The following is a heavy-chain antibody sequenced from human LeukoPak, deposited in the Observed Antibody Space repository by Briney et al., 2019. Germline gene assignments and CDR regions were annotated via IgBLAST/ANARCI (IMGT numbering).Heavy chain of an antibody. CDR1: GGSISSSNW. D-gene: IGHD5-12*01. Sequence: SETLSLTCAVSGGSISSSNWWSWVRQPPGKGLEWIGEIYHSGSTNYNPSLKSRVTISVDKSKNQFSLKLSSVTAADTAVYYCARISGYSGYDFDYWGQGTLVTVSS. CDR3: ARISGYSGYDFDY. J-gene: IGHJ4*02. V-gene: IGHV4-4*02. CDR2: IYHSGST.